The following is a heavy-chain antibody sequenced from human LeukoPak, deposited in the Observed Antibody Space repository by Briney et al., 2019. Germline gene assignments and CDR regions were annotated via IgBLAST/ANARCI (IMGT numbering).Heavy chain of an antibody. J-gene: IGHJ4*02. Sequence: PSETLSLTCAVSGGSISSSNWWSWVRQPPGKGLEWIGEIYHSGSTNYNPSLKSRVTISVDTSKNQFSLKLSSVTAADTAVYYCARAGYYDSSGYYSLDYWGQGTLVTVSS. CDR3: ARAGYYDSSGYYSLDY. CDR2: IYHSGST. D-gene: IGHD3-22*01. V-gene: IGHV4-4*02. CDR1: GGSISSSNW.